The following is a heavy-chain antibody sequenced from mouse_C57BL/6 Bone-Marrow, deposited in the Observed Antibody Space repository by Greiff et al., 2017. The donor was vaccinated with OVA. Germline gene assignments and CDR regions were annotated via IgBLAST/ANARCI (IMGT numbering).Heavy chain of an antibody. CDR2: INSDGGST. Sequence: DVKLVESGGGLVQPGESLKLSCESNEYEFPSHDMSWVRKTPEKRLELVAAINSDGGSTYYPDTMERRFIISRDNTKKTLYLQMSSLRSEDTALYYCARRFLITTVVATGDYWGQGTTLTVSS. CDR1: EYEFPSHD. J-gene: IGHJ2*01. V-gene: IGHV5-2*03. CDR3: ARRFLITTVVATGDY. D-gene: IGHD1-1*01.